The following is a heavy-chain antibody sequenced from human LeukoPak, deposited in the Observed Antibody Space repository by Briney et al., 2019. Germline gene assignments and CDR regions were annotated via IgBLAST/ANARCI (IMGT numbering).Heavy chain of an antibody. J-gene: IGHJ4*02. CDR2: INSDGSST. CDR1: GFIVSSNY. D-gene: IGHD5-24*01. Sequence: GGSLRLSCAASGFIVSSNYMSWVRQAPGKGLVWVSRINSDGSSTSYADSVKGRFTISRDNAKNTLYLQMNSLRAEDTAVYYCARQVYYNSDYDYWGQGTLVTVSS. V-gene: IGHV3-74*01. CDR3: ARQVYYNSDYDY.